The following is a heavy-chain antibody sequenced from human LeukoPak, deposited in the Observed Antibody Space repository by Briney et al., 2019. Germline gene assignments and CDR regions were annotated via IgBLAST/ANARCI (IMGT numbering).Heavy chain of an antibody. D-gene: IGHD3-9*01. J-gene: IGHJ6*03. CDR1: GGSISSYY. Sequence: PSETLTLTCTVSGGSISSYYWSWIRQPAGKGLEWIGRIYTSGSTNYNPSLKSRVTMSVDTSKNQFSLKLSSVTAADTAVYYCVRAEDGIRYFDWLPNYYMDVWGKGTTVTVSS. CDR3: VRAEDGIRYFDWLPNYYMDV. CDR2: IYTSGST. V-gene: IGHV4-4*07.